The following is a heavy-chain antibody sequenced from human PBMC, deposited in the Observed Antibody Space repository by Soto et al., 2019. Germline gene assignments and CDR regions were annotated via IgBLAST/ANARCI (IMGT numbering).Heavy chain of an antibody. Sequence: QVQLVESGGGVVQPGRSLRLSCAASGFTFSSYGMHWVRRAPGKGLGWVAVIWYDGSNKYYADSMKGRFTISRDNSKNTLYLQMNSLRAEDTAVYYCASEYCSGGSCYYYGMDVWGQGTTVTVSS. D-gene: IGHD2-15*01. CDR2: IWYDGSNK. J-gene: IGHJ6*02. CDR3: ASEYCSGGSCYYYGMDV. V-gene: IGHV3-33*01. CDR1: GFTFSSYG.